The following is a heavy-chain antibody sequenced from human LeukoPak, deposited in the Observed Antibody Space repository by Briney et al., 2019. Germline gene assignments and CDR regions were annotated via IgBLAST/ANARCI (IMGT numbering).Heavy chain of an antibody. D-gene: IGHD6-19*01. CDR3: AKLRGRAVAGTDWFDP. V-gene: IGHV3-23*01. CDR2: ISGSSSST. CDR1: GFTFSSYA. Sequence: GGSLRLSCAASGFTFSSYAMSWVRQAPGKGVEGVSAISGSSSSTYYADSVKGRFTISKDNSKNTLYLQMNSLRAEDTAVYYCAKLRGRAVAGTDWFDPWGQGTLVTVSS. J-gene: IGHJ5*02.